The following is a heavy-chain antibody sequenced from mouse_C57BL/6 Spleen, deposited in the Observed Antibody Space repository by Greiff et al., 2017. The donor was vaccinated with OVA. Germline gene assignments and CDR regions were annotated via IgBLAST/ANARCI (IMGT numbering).Heavy chain of an antibody. Sequence: QVHVKQPGTELVKPGASVKLSCKASGYTFTSYWMHWVKQRPGQGLEWIGNINPSNGGTNYNEKFKSKATLTVDKSSSTAYMQLSSLTSEDSAVYYCARDGYYEREYAMDYWGQGTSVTVSS. J-gene: IGHJ4*01. D-gene: IGHD2-3*01. CDR3: ARDGYYEREYAMDY. V-gene: IGHV1-53*01. CDR1: GYTFTSYW. CDR2: INPSNGGT.